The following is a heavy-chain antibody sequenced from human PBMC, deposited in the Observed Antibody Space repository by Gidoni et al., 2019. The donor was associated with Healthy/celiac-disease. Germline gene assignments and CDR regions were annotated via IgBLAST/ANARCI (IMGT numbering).Heavy chain of an antibody. V-gene: IGHV3-33*01. J-gene: IGHJ6*02. CDR1: GFNFRSCG. Sequence: QVQLVESGGGGVQPGRSLGLDCETAGFNFRSCGMHWVRQAPGKGLEGLAFLCYDGRHHYYASPVQGRFTISRDNSTNTLYLQMNSLRAEDTALYYCARDLGVAARGPRYYYGMDVWGQGTTVTVSS. D-gene: IGHD6-6*01. CDR3: ARDLGVAARGPRYYYGMDV. CDR2: LCYDGRHH.